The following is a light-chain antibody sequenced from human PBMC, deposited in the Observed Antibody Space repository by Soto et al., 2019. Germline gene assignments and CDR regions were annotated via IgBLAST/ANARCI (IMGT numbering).Light chain of an antibody. CDR2: NSN. CDR3: AAWDDSLNGVV. J-gene: IGLJ2*01. CDR1: SSNIGSNS. V-gene: IGLV1-44*01. Sequence: QSVPTQPPSASGTPGQRVTISCSGSSSNIGSNSVNWYQQLPGTAPKLLMYNSNQRPSGVPDRFSGSKSGTSASLAISGLQSEDEADYYCAAWDDSLNGVVFGGGTKVTVL.